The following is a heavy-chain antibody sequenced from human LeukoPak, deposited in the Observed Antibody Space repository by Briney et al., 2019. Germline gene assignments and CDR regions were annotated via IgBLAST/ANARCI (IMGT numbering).Heavy chain of an antibody. V-gene: IGHV3-23*01. CDR1: GFTFASYA. J-gene: IGHJ6*02. Sequence: GGSLRLSCAASGFTFASYAMTWVRQAPGKGLERFSAISGSGGSTYYADSVKGRFTISRDNYKNTLYLQMNSLRAEDTAVYYCARDSGIYDSSGYYGLSYYGMDVWGQGTTVTVSS. D-gene: IGHD3-22*01. CDR3: ARDSGIYDSSGYYGLSYYGMDV. CDR2: ISGSGGST.